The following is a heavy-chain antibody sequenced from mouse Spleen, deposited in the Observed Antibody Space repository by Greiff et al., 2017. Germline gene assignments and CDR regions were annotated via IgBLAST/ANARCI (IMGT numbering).Heavy chain of an antibody. CDR2: ISSGSSTI. Sequence: EVQRVESGGGLVKPGGSLKLSCAASGFTFSDYGMHWVRQAPEKGLEWVAYISSGSSTIYYPDSVKGRFTISRDNAKNTLYLQMSSLRSEDTAMYYCARAQGYYAMDYWGQGTSVTVSS. V-gene: IGHV5-17*01. CDR1: GFTFSDYG. J-gene: IGHJ4*01. CDR3: ARAQGYYAMDY.